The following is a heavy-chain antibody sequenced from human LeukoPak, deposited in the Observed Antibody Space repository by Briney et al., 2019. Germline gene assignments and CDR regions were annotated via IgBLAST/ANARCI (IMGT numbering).Heavy chain of an antibody. CDR1: GGSISSSNW. CDR2: IYHTGST. CDR3: ASTMVRGSYTRPFDY. Sequence: PSETLSLTCAVSGGSISSSNWWSWVRQPPGKGLEWIGKIYHTGSTNYNPSLKSRVSISVDTSKNQFSLKLSSVTAADTAVYYCASTMVRGSYTRPFDYWGQETLVTVSS. V-gene: IGHV4-4*02. J-gene: IGHJ4*02. D-gene: IGHD3-10*01.